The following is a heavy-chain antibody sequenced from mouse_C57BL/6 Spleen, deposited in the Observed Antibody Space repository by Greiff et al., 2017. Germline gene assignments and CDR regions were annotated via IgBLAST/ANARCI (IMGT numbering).Heavy chain of an antibody. CDR3: ARSGITTGAMDY. CDR1: GYAFSSYW. V-gene: IGHV1-80*01. D-gene: IGHD1-1*01. J-gene: IGHJ4*01. Sequence: QVQLQQSRAELVKPGASVKISCKASGYAFSSYWMNWVKQRPGKGLEWIGQIYPGDGDTNYNGKFKGKATLTADKSSSTAYMQLSSLTSEDSAVYFCARSGITTGAMDYWGQGTSVTVSS. CDR2: IYPGDGDT.